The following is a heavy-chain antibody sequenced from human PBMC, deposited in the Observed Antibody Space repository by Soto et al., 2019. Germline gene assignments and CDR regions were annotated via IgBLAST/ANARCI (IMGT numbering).Heavy chain of an antibody. D-gene: IGHD3-22*01. CDR1: GFTFSDYY. CDR3: ARAPFYYDSTYSGY. V-gene: IGHV3-11*01. Sequence: AGGSLRLSCAASGFTFSDYYMSWIRQAPGKGLEWVSYISSSGSTIYYADSVKGRFTISRDNAKNSLSLQMNSLRAEDTAVYYCARAPFYYDSTYSGYWGQGTLVTVSS. CDR2: ISSSGSTI. J-gene: IGHJ4*02.